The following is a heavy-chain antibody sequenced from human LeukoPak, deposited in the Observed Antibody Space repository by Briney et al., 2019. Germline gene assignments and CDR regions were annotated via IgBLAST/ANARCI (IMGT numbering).Heavy chain of an antibody. CDR2: INHSGST. D-gene: IGHD6-6*01. CDR3: ARAQTGIAARPEDDAEYFQH. J-gene: IGHJ1*01. CDR1: GGSFSGYY. Sequence: SETLSLTCAVYGGSFSGYYWSWIRQPPGKGLEWIGEINHSGSTNYNPSLKSRVTISVDTSKNQFSLKLSSVTAADTAVYYCARAQTGIAARPEDDAEYFQHWGQGTLVTVSS. V-gene: IGHV4-34*01.